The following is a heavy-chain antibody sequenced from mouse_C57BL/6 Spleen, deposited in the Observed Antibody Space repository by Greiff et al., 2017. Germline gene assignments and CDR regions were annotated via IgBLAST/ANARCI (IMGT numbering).Heavy chain of an antibody. CDR3: ARSPPGSSSHWYFDV. D-gene: IGHD1-1*01. Sequence: VQLVESGAELAKPGASVKLSCKASGYTFTSYWMHWVKQRPGQGLEWIGYINPSSGYTKYNQKFKDKATLTADKSSSTAYMQLSSLTYEDSAVYYCARSPPGSSSHWYFDVWGTGTTVTVSS. CDR1: GYTFTSYW. CDR2: INPSSGYT. J-gene: IGHJ1*03. V-gene: IGHV1-7*01.